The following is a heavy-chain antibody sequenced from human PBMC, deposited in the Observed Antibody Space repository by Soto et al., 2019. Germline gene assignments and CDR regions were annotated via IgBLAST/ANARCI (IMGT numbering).Heavy chain of an antibody. Sequence: QVQLVQSGAEVKKPGASVKVSCKASGYTFTSYDINWVRQATGQGLEWMGWMNPNSGNTGYAQKXXGRXXXTRNTSISTAXXEXSXXRSEDTAVYYCARGKSWDALVPAAYNYYYYYGMDVWGQGTTVTVSS. J-gene: IGHJ6*02. CDR1: GYTFTSYD. CDR3: ARGKSWDALVPAAYNYYYYYGMDV. V-gene: IGHV1-8*01. CDR2: MNPNSGNT. D-gene: IGHD2-2*01.